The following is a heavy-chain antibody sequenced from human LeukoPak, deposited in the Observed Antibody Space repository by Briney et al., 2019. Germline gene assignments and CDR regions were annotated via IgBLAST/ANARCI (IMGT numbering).Heavy chain of an antibody. CDR1: GFTFSSYA. V-gene: IGHV3-30*04. CDR2: ISYDGSNK. CDR3: AKDDRGPMVRGVITSDY. D-gene: IGHD3-10*01. Sequence: PGGSLTLSCAASGFTFSSYAMHWVRQAPRKGLEVVAVISYDGSNKYYADSVKGRFTISRDNSKNTLYLQMNSLRAEDTAVYYCAKDDRGPMVRGVITSDYWGQGTLVTVSS. J-gene: IGHJ4*02.